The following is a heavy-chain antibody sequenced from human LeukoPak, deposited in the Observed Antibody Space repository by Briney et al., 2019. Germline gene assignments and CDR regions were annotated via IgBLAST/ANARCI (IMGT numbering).Heavy chain of an antibody. CDR3: AKGAVAASLQYYFDY. Sequence: GGSLRLSCAASGFTFSSYAMSWVRQAPGKGLEWVSAISGSGGSTYYADSVKSRFTISRDNSKNTLYLQMNSLRAEDTAVYYCAKGAVAASLQYYFDYWGQGTLVTVSS. D-gene: IGHD6-19*01. J-gene: IGHJ4*02. CDR1: GFTFSSYA. CDR2: ISGSGGST. V-gene: IGHV3-23*01.